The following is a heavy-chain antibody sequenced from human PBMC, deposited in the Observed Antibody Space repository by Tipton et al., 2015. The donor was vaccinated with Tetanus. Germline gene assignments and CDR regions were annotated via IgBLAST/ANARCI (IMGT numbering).Heavy chain of an antibody. CDR3: AREPRNGIAAAAWFDP. Sequence: QSGAEVKKPGASVKVSCKASGYTFTSYGISWVRQAPGQGLGWMGWISAYNGNTNYAQKLQGRVTMTTDTSTSTAYMELRSLRSDDTAVYYCAREPRNGIAAAAWFDPWGQGTLVTVSS. D-gene: IGHD6-13*01. CDR1: GYTFTSYG. J-gene: IGHJ5*02. CDR2: ISAYNGNT. V-gene: IGHV1-18*01.